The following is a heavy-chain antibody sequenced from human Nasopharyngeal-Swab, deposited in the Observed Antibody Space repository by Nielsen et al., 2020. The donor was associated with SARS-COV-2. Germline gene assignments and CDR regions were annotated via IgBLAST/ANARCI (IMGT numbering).Heavy chain of an antibody. V-gene: IGHV4-61*02. Sequence: SETLSLTCTVSGGSISSGSYYWSWIRQPAGKGLEWIGRIYTSGSTNYNPSLKSRVTISVDTSKSQFSLKLSSVTAADTAVYYCAREGSYYYYGMDVWGQGTTVTVSS. J-gene: IGHJ6*02. CDR1: GGSISSGSYY. CDR2: IYTSGST. D-gene: IGHD6-19*01. CDR3: AREGSYYYYGMDV.